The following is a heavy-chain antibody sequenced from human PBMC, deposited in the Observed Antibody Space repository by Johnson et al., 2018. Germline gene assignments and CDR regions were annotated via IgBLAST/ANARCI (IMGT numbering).Heavy chain of an antibody. CDR1: GFTFSSYS. CDR3: ARDSYDSSAYSGFFQH. CDR2: IKRNGSEK. Sequence: EVQLVESGGGLVKPGGSLRLSCAASGFTFSSYSMNWVRQAPGKGLEWVANIKRNGSEKYYVDSVKGRFTISRDNAKNSLYLQMNSLRAEDTAVYYCARDSYDSSAYSGFFQHWGQGTLVTVSS. D-gene: IGHD3-22*01. V-gene: IGHV3-7*01. J-gene: IGHJ1*01.